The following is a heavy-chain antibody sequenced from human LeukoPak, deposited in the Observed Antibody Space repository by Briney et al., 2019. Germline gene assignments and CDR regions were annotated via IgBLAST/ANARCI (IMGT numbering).Heavy chain of an antibody. CDR1: GFTFSSYG. V-gene: IGHV3-30*03. CDR2: ISYDGSNK. CDR3: SATWGLGY. J-gene: IGHJ4*02. Sequence: GGSLRLSCAASGFTFSSYGMHWVRQAPGKGLEWVAVISYDGSNKYYADSVKGRFAISRDNSKNTLYLQMNSLRAEDTAVYYCSATWGLGYWGQGTLVTVSS. D-gene: IGHD2-21*01.